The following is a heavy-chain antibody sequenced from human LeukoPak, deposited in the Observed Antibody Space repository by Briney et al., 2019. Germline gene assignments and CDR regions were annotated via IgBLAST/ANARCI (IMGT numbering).Heavy chain of an antibody. CDR3: AALGYCSSTSCHDY. CDR2: IYYSGST. J-gene: IGHJ4*02. CDR1: GGSISSYY. D-gene: IGHD2-2*01. Sequence: PSETLSLTCTVSGGSISSYYWSWIRQPPGKGLEWIGYIYYSGSTNYNPSLKSRVTISVDTSKNQFSLKLSSVTAADTAVYYCAALGYCSSTSCHDYWGQGTLVTVSS. V-gene: IGHV4-59*08.